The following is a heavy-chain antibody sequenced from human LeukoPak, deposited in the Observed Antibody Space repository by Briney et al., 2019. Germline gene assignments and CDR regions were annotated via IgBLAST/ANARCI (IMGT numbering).Heavy chain of an antibody. Sequence: PGGSLRLSCAASGFTFSSYEMNWVRQAPGKGLEWVANIKQDGSERYYVDSVKGRFTISRDNAKKSLYLQMDSLRAEDTAVYYCVRDRGVAGTYDYWGQGTLVTVSS. D-gene: IGHD6-19*01. CDR3: VRDRGVAGTYDY. J-gene: IGHJ4*02. CDR1: GFTFSSYE. CDR2: IKQDGSER. V-gene: IGHV3-7*01.